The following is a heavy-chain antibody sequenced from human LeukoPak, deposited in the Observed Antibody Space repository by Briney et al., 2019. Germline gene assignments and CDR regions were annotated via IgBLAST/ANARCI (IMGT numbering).Heavy chain of an antibody. CDR1: GFSFGDYA. CDR3: ARLTGYRIESAFDI. Sequence: GSLRLSCTASGFSFGDYAMSWFRQAPGKGLEWIGYIYYSGSTNYNPSLKSRVTISVDTSKNQFSLKLSSVTAADTAVYYCARLTGYRIESAFDIWGQGTMVTVSS. CDR2: IYYSGST. D-gene: IGHD3-9*01. J-gene: IGHJ3*02. V-gene: IGHV4-61*08.